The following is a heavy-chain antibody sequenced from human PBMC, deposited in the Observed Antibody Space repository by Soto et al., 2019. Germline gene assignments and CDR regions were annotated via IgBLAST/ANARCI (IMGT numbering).Heavy chain of an antibody. V-gene: IGHV1-18*01. CDR3: ARVPYGDYGQVYYYYGMDV. CDR1: GYTFTSYG. Sequence: ASVKVSCKTSGYTFTSYGISWVRQAPGQGLEWMGWITTDKGKTTYAQKFQGRVTMTTDTSTSTAYMELSSLRSEDTAVYYCARVPYGDYGQVYYYYGMDVWGQGTTVTVSS. D-gene: IGHD4-17*01. J-gene: IGHJ6*02. CDR2: ITTDKGKT.